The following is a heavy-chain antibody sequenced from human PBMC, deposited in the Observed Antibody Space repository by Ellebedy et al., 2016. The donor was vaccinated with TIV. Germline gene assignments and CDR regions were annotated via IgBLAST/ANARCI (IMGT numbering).Heavy chain of an antibody. V-gene: IGHV3-74*01. D-gene: IGHD3-22*01. CDR1: GFSFNIYW. J-gene: IGHJ4*02. CDR3: AATGINMIVD. CDR2: INSDGSGT. Sequence: PGGSLRLSCTASGFSFNIYWMHWVRQAPGKGLVWVSRINSDGSGTSYADSVKGRFTISRDNAQNTLYLQMNSLRAEDTAVYYCAATGINMIVDWGQGTLVTVSS.